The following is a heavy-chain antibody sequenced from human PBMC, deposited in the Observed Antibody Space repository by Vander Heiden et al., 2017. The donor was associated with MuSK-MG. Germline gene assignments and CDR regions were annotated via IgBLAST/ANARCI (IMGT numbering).Heavy chain of an antibody. V-gene: IGHV2-70*04. CDR2: IDWDDEK. CDR1: GFSLSTNGER. J-gene: IGHJ4*02. Sequence: QVTLKESGPAVVKPTETLKLTCTFSGFSLSTNGERVSWIRQTPGKTMEWLARIDWDDEKFYNTSRKTRLTTSKDTPKNQVVLTVANVGPEDTATYFCARMFCYGGACYALDYWGQGALVTVSS. CDR3: ARMFCYGGACYALDY. D-gene: IGHD2-21*02.